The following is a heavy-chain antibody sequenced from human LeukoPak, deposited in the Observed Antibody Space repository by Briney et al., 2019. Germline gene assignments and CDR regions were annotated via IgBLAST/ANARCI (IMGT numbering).Heavy chain of an antibody. CDR3: ARAEDIVVVPAAMFDAFDI. J-gene: IGHJ3*02. D-gene: IGHD2-2*01. Sequence: GRSLGLSCAASGFTFSSDAMHWVRQAPGKGLEWVAVISYDGSNKYYADSVKGRFTISRDNSKNTLYLQMNSLRAEDTAVYYCARAEDIVVVPAAMFDAFDIWGQGTMVTVSS. CDR1: GFTFSSDA. V-gene: IGHV3-30-3*01. CDR2: ISYDGSNK.